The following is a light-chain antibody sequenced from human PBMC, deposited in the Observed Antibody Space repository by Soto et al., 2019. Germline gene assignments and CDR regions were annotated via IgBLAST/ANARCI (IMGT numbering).Light chain of an antibody. J-gene: IGKJ5*01. V-gene: IGKV2-30*02. CDR1: QILVHSDGIAY. CDR3: MQGTHWPIT. Sequence: DVVMPQSPLSLPVTLGQPPSISCRSNQILVHSDGIAYFSWFQQRTGRSPRSLIYKVSNRDSGVPDRFSGSGSGTDLELKISRVEAEDVGVYYCMQGTHWPITCGQGTRLEIK. CDR2: KVS.